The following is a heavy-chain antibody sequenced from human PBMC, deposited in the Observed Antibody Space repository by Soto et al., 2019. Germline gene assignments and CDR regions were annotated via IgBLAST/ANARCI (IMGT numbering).Heavy chain of an antibody. CDR2: INHSGST. J-gene: IGHJ4*02. CDR3: ARVRYYYDSSGYYGSRRFDY. V-gene: IGHV4-34*01. D-gene: IGHD3-22*01. Sequence: PSETLSLTCGVYGWSLSVYYWSWIRQSPGKGLEWIGEINHSGSTNYNPSLKSRVTISVDTSKNQFSLKLSSVTAADTAVYYCARVRYYYDSSGYYGSRRFDYWGQGTLVTVSS. CDR1: GWSLSVYY.